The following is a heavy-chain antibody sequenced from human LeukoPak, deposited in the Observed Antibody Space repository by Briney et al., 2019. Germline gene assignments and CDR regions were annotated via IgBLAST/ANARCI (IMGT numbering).Heavy chain of an antibody. D-gene: IGHD5-18*01. CDR1: GFTVSSNY. CDR3: ARLQPYYYYMDV. Sequence: PGGSLRLSCAASGFTVSSNYMSWVRQAPGKGLEWVSVIYSGGSTYYADYVKGRFTISRDNSKNTLYLQMNSLRAEDTAVYYCARLQPYYYYMDVWGKGTTVTVSS. CDR2: IYSGGST. V-gene: IGHV3-66*02. J-gene: IGHJ6*03.